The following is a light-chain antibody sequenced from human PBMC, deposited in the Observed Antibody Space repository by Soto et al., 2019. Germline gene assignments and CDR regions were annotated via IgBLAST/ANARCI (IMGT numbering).Light chain of an antibody. CDR3: QQLKSHPRT. V-gene: IGKV1-9*01. CDR1: QGISSY. J-gene: IGKJ1*01. CDR2: AAS. Sequence: IQLTQSPSSLSASVGDRVTITCRASQGISSYLAWYQQKPGKAPKLLIHAASSLERGVPSRFSGSGSGTDFTLTISSLQPEDFATYYCQQLKSHPRTFGQGTKVEIK.